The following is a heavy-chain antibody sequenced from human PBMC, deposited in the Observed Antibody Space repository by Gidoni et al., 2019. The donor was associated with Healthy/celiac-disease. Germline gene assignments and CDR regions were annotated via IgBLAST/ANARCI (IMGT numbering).Heavy chain of an antibody. CDR3: ARQIGYSSSWYDY. CDR1: GGSISSYY. CDR2: IYYSGST. V-gene: IGHV4-59*08. Sequence: QVQLQESGPGLVKPSETLSLTCTVSGGSISSYYWRWIRQPPGKGLEWIGYIYYSGSTNYNPSLKSRVTISVDTSKNQFSLKLSSVTAADTAVYYCARQIGYSSSWYDYWGQGTLVTVSS. J-gene: IGHJ4*02. D-gene: IGHD6-13*01.